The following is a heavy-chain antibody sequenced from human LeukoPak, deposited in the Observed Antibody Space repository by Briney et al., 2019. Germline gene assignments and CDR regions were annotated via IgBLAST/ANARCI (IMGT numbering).Heavy chain of an antibody. CDR1: GFTFSAYS. J-gene: IGHJ4*02. D-gene: IGHD1-26*01. CDR2: IYHSGST. Sequence: GSLRLSCAASGFTFSAYSMNWVRQAPGKGLEWIGSIYHSGSTYYNPSLKSRVTISVDTSKNQFSLKLSSVTAADTAVYYCARDSGGATVFDYWGQGTLVTVSS. V-gene: IGHV4-38-2*02. CDR3: ARDSGGATVFDY.